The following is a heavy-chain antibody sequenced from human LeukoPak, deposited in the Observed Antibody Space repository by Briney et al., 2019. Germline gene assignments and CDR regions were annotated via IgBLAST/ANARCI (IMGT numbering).Heavy chain of an antibody. J-gene: IGHJ4*02. CDR2: INPNSGGT. D-gene: IGHD6-13*01. V-gene: IGHV1-2*02. Sequence: GASVKVSCKASGYTFTAYYMHWVRQAPGHGLGWMGWINPNSGGTNYAQKFQGRVTMTRDTSISTAYMELSRLRSDDTAVFYCAREEVIAAAGPTLDYWGQGALVTVSS. CDR1: GYTFTAYY. CDR3: AREEVIAAAGPTLDY.